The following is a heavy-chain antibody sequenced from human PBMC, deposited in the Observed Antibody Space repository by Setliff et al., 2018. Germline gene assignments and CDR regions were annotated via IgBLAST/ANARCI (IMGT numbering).Heavy chain of an antibody. CDR1: GGSISSGDHY. CDR2: IYTSGST. D-gene: IGHD3-10*01. CDR3: ARGGLWFGELLWKYYYYGRDV. Sequence: SETLSLTCTVSGGSISSGDHYWSWIRQPAGKGLEWIGRIYTSGSTNYNPSLKSRVTISVDTSKNQFSLKLSSVTAADTAVYYCARGGLWFGELLWKYYYYGRDVWGQGTTVTAP. J-gene: IGHJ6*02. V-gene: IGHV4-61*02.